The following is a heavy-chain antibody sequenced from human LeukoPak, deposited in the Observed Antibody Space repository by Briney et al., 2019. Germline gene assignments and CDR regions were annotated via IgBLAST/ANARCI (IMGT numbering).Heavy chain of an antibody. D-gene: IGHD6-19*01. CDR1: GFTFSSYG. Sequence: GSLRLSCAASGFTFSSYGMHWVRQAPGKGLEGVAVISYEGSNKYYADSVKGRFTISRDNYKNTLYLQMNSLRAEDTAVYHCAKDRSSGSPEYFQHWGQGTLVTVSS. V-gene: IGHV3-30*18. J-gene: IGHJ1*01. CDR2: ISYEGSNK. CDR3: AKDRSSGSPEYFQH.